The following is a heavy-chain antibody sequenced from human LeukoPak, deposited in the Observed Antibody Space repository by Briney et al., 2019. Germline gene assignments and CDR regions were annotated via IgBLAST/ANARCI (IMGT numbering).Heavy chain of an antibody. CDR1: GDSISSSNHY. CDR2: IYYTGNT. J-gene: IGHJ3*02. V-gene: IGHV4-39*07. CDR3: ARGFAALDAFDI. D-gene: IGHD6-13*01. Sequence: SETLSLTCTVSGDSISSSNHYWGWLRQPPGKGLEWIGSIYYTGNTFHNPSLESRLTISIDTSKNQFSLKLSSVTAADTAVYYCARGFAALDAFDIWGQGTMVTVSS.